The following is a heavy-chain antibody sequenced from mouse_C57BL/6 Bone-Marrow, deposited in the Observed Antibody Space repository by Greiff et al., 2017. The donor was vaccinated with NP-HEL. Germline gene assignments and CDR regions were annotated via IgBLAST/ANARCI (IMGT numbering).Heavy chain of an antibody. V-gene: IGHV1-42*01. Sequence: EVKLVESGPELVKPGASVKISCKASGYSFTGYYMNWVKQSPEKSLEWIGEINPSTGGTTYNQKFKAKATLTVDKSSSTAYMQLKSLTSEDSAVYYCARPAYYSNYDAMDYWGQGTSVTVSS. CDR2: INPSTGGT. D-gene: IGHD2-5*01. J-gene: IGHJ4*01. CDR1: GYSFTGYY. CDR3: ARPAYYSNYDAMDY.